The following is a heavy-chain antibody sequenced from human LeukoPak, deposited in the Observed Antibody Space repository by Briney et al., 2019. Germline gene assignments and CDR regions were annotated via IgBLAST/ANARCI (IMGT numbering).Heavy chain of an antibody. J-gene: IGHJ5*02. D-gene: IGHD1-26*01. V-gene: IGHV1-18*01. CDR2: ISAYNGNT. CDR1: GYTFTSYG. CDR3: ARGASWVGANNWFDP. Sequence: ASVKVSCKASGYTFTSYGISWVRQAPGQGLEWMGWISAYNGNTNYAQKLQGRVTMTTDTSTSTAYMELRSLRSDDTAVYYCARGASWVGANNWFDPWGQGTLVTVSS.